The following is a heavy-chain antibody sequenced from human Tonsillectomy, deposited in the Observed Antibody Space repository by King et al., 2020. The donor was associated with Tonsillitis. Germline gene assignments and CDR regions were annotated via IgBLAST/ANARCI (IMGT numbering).Heavy chain of an antibody. Sequence: VQLVQSGGGLVQPGGSLRLSCAASGFTFSRYWMNWVRQAPGKGLEWVANIKQDGSEKYYVDSVKGRFTISRDNAENSLYLQMNSLRGEDTAVYYCARGATYYYESSGFYYGVSERRGMDVWGQGTTVTVSS. D-gene: IGHD3-22*01. CDR1: GFTFSRYW. CDR3: ARGATYYYESSGFYYGVSERRGMDV. V-gene: IGHV3-7*01. J-gene: IGHJ6*02. CDR2: IKQDGSEK.